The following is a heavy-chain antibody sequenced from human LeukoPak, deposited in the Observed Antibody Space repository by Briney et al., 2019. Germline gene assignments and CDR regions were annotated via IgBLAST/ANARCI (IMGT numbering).Heavy chain of an antibody. CDR3: AQVHCSGGSGPEN. D-gene: IGHD2-15*01. CDR2: IFNDGRT. V-gene: IGHV3-66*02. Sequence: GGSLRLSCAASGFSVSSNYLNWVRQAPGQGPQWVSIIFNDGRTYYGDSVKGRFTISRDISKNALYLQMNSLRHEDSAIYFCAQVHCSGGSGPENWGQGTLVTVSS. CDR1: GFSVSSNY. J-gene: IGHJ4*02.